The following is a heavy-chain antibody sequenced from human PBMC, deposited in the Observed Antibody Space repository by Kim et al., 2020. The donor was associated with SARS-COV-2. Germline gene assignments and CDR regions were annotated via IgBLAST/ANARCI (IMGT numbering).Heavy chain of an antibody. CDR3: ARVSSDSSGYYYIGY. Sequence: QKFQGRVTMTRDTSTSTVYMELSSLRSEDTAVYYCARVSSDSSGYYYIGYWGQGTLVTVSS. D-gene: IGHD3-22*01. V-gene: IGHV1-46*01. J-gene: IGHJ4*02.